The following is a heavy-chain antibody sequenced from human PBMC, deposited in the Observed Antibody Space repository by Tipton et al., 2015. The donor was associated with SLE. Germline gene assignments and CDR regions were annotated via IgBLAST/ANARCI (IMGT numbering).Heavy chain of an antibody. J-gene: IGHJ4*02. CDR3: ASQLGPWPPDY. D-gene: IGHD2-2*01. CDR2: IYYSGST. V-gene: IGHV4-39*07. CDR1: GGSISSSSYY. Sequence: TLSLTCTVSGGSISSSSYYWGWIRQPPGKGLEWIGRIYYSGSTYYNPSLKSRVTISVDTSKNQFSLKLSSVTAADTAVYYCASQLGPWPPDYWGQGTLVTVSS.